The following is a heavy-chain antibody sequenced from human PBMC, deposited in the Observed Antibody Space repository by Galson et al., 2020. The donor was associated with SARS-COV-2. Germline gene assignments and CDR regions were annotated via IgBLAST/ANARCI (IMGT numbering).Heavy chain of an antibody. J-gene: IGHJ6*02. CDR3: ARGPELLRFLEWYHYYYGMDV. CDR2: IYYSGST. Sequence: ETSETLSLTCTVSGGSISSYYWSWIRQPPGKGLEWIGYIYYSGSTNYNPSLKSRVTISVDTSKNQFSLKLSSVTAADTAVYYCARGPELLRFLEWYHYYYGMDVWGQGTTVTVSS. V-gene: IGHV4-59*01. CDR1: GGSISSYY. D-gene: IGHD3-3*01.